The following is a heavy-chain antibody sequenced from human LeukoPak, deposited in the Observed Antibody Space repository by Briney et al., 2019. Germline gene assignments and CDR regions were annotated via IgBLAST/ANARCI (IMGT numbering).Heavy chain of an antibody. Sequence: GGSLRLSXAASGFTFSSYSMNWVRQAPGKGLEWVSYISSSSSTIYYADSVKGRFTISRDNSENTLYLQMNSLRAEDTAVYYCARRGSPITMIVVVTRLYYFDYWGQGTLVTVSS. J-gene: IGHJ4*02. CDR2: ISSSSSTI. CDR3: ARRGSPITMIVVVTRLYYFDY. V-gene: IGHV3-48*01. D-gene: IGHD3-22*01. CDR1: GFTFSSYS.